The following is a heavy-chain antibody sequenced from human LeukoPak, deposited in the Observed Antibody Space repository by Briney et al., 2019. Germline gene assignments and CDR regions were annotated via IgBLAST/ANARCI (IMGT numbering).Heavy chain of an antibody. V-gene: IGHV1-18*01. D-gene: IGHD3-22*01. CDR3: ARDTAPTLYYYDSSGYYLPLDY. CDR1: GYTFTSYG. J-gene: IGHJ4*02. CDR2: ISAYNGNT. Sequence: ASVEVSCKASGYTFTSYGISWVRQAPGQGVEWMGWISAYNGNTNYAQKLQGRVTMTTDTSTSTAYMELRSLRSDDTAVYYCARDTAPTLYYYDSSGYYLPLDYWGQGTLVTVSS.